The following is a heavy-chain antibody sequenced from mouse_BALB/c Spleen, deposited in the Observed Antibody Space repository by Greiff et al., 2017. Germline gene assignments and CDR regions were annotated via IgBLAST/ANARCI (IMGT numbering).Heavy chain of an antibody. Sequence: EVKLVESGPGLVKPSQSLSLTCSVTGYSITSGYYWIWIRQFPGNKLEWMGYISYDGSNNYNPSLKNRISITRDTSKNQFFLKLNSVTTEDTATYYCAGGVYYGSSPYAMDYWGQGTSVTVSS. CDR3: AGGVYYGSSPYAMDY. D-gene: IGHD1-1*01. V-gene: IGHV3-6*02. CDR1: GYSITSGYY. J-gene: IGHJ4*01. CDR2: ISYDGSN.